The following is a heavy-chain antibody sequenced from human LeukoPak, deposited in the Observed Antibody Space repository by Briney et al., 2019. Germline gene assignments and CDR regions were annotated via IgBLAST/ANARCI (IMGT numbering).Heavy chain of an antibody. CDR1: GGSISSYY. Sequence: SETLSLTCTVSGGSISSYYWSWIRQPPGKGLEWIGYIYTSGSSKYNPSLKSGGTISVGTSKKKFSLKLRSGTAADTAVYHCARQYTSSWYWFDPWGQGTLVTVSS. J-gene: IGHJ5*02. V-gene: IGHV4-4*09. CDR3: ARQYTSSWYWFDP. CDR2: IYTSGSS. D-gene: IGHD6-13*01.